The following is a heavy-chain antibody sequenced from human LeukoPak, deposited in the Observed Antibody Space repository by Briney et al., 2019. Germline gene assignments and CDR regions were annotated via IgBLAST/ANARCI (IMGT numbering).Heavy chain of an antibody. CDR3: ARDNYDYGTDYFDY. Sequence: TLSLTCTVSGGSISSGDYYWSWIRQPPGKGLEWIGYIYYSGSTYYNPSLKSRVTISVDTSKNQFSLKLSSVTAADTAVYYCARDNYDYGTDYFDYWGQGTLVTVSS. V-gene: IGHV4-30-4*08. CDR1: GGSISSGDYY. D-gene: IGHD3-16*01. J-gene: IGHJ4*02. CDR2: IYYSGST.